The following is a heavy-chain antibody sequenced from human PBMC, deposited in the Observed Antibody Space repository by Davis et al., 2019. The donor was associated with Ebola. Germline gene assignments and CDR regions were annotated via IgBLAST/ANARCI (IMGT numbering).Heavy chain of an antibody. D-gene: IGHD3-10*01. CDR1: GGSFSGYY. Sequence: SETLSLTCAVYGGSFSGYYWSWIRQPPGKGLEWIGEINHSGSTNYNPSLKSRVTISVDTSKNQFSLKLSSVTAADTAVHYCARRDYYGSWHDYWGQGTLVTVSS. CDR3: ARRDYYGSWHDY. J-gene: IGHJ4*02. CDR2: INHSGST. V-gene: IGHV4-34*01.